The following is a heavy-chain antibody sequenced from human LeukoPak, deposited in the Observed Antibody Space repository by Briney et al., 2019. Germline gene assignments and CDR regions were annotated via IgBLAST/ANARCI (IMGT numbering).Heavy chain of an antibody. CDR3: ARDKFGGTDY. CDR1: GFAFSSSW. V-gene: IGHV3-7*01. Sequence: GGSLRLSCAASGFAFSSSWMSWVRQAPGKGLEWVANIKQDGSEKYYVDSVKGRFTISRDNAKNSLYLQMNSLRAEDTAVYYCARDKFGGTDYWGQGTLLTVSS. J-gene: IGHJ4*02. D-gene: IGHD3-16*01. CDR2: IKQDGSEK.